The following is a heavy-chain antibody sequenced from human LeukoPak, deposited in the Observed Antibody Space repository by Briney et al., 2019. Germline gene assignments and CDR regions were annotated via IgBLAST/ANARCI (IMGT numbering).Heavy chain of an antibody. CDR3: ARDNEWLDY. CDR1: GGSFSGYY. Sequence: PSETLSLTCAVYGGSFSGYYWSWIRQPPGKGLEWIGEINHSGSTNYNPSLKSRVTISVDTSKNQFSLKLSSVTAADTAVYYCARDNEWLDYWGQGNLVIVSP. CDR2: INHSGST. J-gene: IGHJ4*02. D-gene: IGHD6-19*01. V-gene: IGHV4-34*01.